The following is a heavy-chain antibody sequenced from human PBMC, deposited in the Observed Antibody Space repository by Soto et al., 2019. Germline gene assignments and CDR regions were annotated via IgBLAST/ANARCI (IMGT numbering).Heavy chain of an antibody. Sequence: QLQLQESGSGLVKPSQTLSLTCAVSGGSISSGGYSWSWIRQPPGKGLEWIGYIYHSGSTYYNPSLMSRVTSAVDRSKNQFSLKLSSVTAADTAVYYCARSSYSSSWYTENWFDPWGQGTLVTVSS. D-gene: IGHD6-13*01. J-gene: IGHJ5*02. CDR2: IYHSGST. CDR3: ARSSYSSSWYTENWFDP. CDR1: GGSISSGGYS. V-gene: IGHV4-30-2*01.